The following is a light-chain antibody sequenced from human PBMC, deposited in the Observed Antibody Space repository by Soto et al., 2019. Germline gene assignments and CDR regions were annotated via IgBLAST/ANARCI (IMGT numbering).Light chain of an antibody. V-gene: IGLV2-11*01. Sequence: QSALTQPRSVSGSPGQSVTISCTGTSSDVGGYNYVSWYQQRPGKVPKLMIYDVNKRPSGVPDRFSGSKSGNTASLTISGLQAEDEADFYCCSRTGDITYVVGTGTKLTVL. CDR1: SSDVGGYNY. J-gene: IGLJ1*01. CDR3: CSRTGDITYV. CDR2: DVN.